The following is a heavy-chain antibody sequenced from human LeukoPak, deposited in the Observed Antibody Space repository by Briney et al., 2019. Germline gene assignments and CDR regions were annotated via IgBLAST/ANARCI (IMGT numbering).Heavy chain of an antibody. Sequence: GGSLRLSCAASGFTFSHHGVHWVRQAPGKGVEWVAFILYDGSKKYYVDSVKGRFTISRDNSKNALSLQMNSLRPEDTAIYYCARAVDKGTGYYMDFWGQGTLVTVSS. CDR1: GFTFSHHG. CDR2: ILYDGSKK. V-gene: IGHV3-30*02. CDR3: ARAVDKGTGYYMDF. D-gene: IGHD3-22*01. J-gene: IGHJ4*02.